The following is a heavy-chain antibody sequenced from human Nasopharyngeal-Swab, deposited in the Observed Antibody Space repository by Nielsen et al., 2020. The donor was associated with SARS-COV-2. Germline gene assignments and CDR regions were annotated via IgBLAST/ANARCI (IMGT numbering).Heavy chain of an antibody. CDR3: ASTPLDSSGYYYACHY. CDR2: ISYDGSNK. J-gene: IGHJ4*02. Sequence: GESLKISCAASGFTFSSYGMHWVRQAPGKGLEWVAVISYDGSNKYYADSVKGRFTISRDISKNTLYLQMNSLRAEDTAVFYCASTPLDSSGYYYACHYWGRGTLVTVSS. V-gene: IGHV3-30*03. CDR1: GFTFSSYG. D-gene: IGHD3-22*01.